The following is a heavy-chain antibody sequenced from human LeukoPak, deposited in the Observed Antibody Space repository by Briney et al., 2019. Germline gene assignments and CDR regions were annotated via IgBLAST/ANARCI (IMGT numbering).Heavy chain of an antibody. CDR1: GLTFDDYG. J-gene: IGHJ3*02. CDR3: ARVSRAVFPGDAFDI. D-gene: IGHD2-21*01. Sequence: GGSLRLSCAASGLTFDDYGMSWVRQAPGKGLEWVSGINWNGGSTGYADSVKGRFTISRGNAKNSLYLQMNSLRAEDTALYYCARVSRAVFPGDAFDIWGQGTMVTVSS. V-gene: IGHV3-20*04. CDR2: INWNGGST.